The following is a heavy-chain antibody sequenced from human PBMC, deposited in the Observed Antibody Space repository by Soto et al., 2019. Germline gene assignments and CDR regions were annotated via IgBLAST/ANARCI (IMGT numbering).Heavy chain of an antibody. CDR3: AKGLSIVVVVAAPESAAIDY. D-gene: IGHD2-15*01. V-gene: IGHV3-23*01. J-gene: IGHJ4*02. CDR1: GFTFSSYA. Sequence: GGSLRLSCAASGFTFSSYAMSWVRQAPGKGLEWVSAISGSGGSTYYADSVKGRFTISRDNSKNTLYLQMNSLRAEDTAVYYCAKGLSIVVVVAAPESAAIDYWGQGTLVTVSS. CDR2: ISGSGGST.